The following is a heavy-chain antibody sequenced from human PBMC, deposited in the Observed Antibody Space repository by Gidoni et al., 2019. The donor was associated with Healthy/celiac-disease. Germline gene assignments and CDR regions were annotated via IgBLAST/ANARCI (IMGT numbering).Heavy chain of an antibody. CDR1: GFTFRSDA. J-gene: IGHJ6*03. CDR2: ISGSGGST. CDR3: AKASYGDYATYYYYMDV. V-gene: IGHV3-23*01. Sequence: EVQLLVSGGGLVQPGGSLRLSCSAYGFTFRSDAMSWVRQAPGKGLEWVSAISGSGGSTYYADSVKGRFTISRDNSKNTLYLQMNSLRAEDTAVYYCAKASYGDYATYYYYMDVWGKGTTVTVSS. D-gene: IGHD4-17*01.